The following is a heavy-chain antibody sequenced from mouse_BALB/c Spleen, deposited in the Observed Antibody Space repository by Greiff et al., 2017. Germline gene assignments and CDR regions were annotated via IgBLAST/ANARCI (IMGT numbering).Heavy chain of an antibody. D-gene: IGHD2-4*01. V-gene: IGHV5-17*02. CDR3: ARWGDYDEFAY. CDR2: ISSGSSTI. Sequence: EVHLVESGGGLVQPGGSRKLSCAASGFTFSSFGMHWVRQAPEKGLEWVAYISSGSSTIYYADTVKGRFTISRDNPKNTLFLQMTSLRSEDTAMYYCARWGDYDEFAYWGQGTLVTVSA. CDR1: GFTFSSFG. J-gene: IGHJ3*01.